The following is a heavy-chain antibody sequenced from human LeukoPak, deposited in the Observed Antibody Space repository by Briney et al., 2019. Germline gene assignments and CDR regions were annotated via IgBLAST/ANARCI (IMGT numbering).Heavy chain of an antibody. V-gene: IGHV3-30*02. Sequence: GGSLGLSCAASGFTFSSYGMSWVRQAPGKGLEWVAFIRYDGSNKYYADSLKGRFTISRDNSKNTLYLQMNSLRAEDTAVYYCAKFWSTMVRNRMDVWGKGTTVTVSS. CDR2: IRYDGSNK. J-gene: IGHJ6*03. CDR1: GFTFSSYG. D-gene: IGHD3-10*01. CDR3: AKFWSTMVRNRMDV.